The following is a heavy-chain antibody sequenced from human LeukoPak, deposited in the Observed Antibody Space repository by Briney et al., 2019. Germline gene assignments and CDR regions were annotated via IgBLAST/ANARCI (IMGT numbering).Heavy chain of an antibody. V-gene: IGHV1-69*05. J-gene: IGHJ6*03. CDR1: GGTFSSYA. CDR3: ARGPTYQDYYYYMDV. D-gene: IGHD3-16*01. CDR2: IIPIFGTA. Sequence: SVKVSCKASGGTFSSYAISCVRQAPGQGLEWMGGIIPIFGTANYAQKFQGRVTITTDESTSTAYMELSSLRSEDTAVYYCARGPTYQDYYYYMDVWGKGTTVTVSS.